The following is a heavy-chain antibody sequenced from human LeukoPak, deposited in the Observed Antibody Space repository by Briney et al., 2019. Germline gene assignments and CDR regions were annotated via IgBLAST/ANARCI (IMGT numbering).Heavy chain of an antibody. D-gene: IGHD4-17*01. V-gene: IGHV5-51*01. J-gene: IGHJ4*02. CDR1: GYSFTSYW. CDR3: ARSTTVTKFTIDY. Sequence: ESLKISCKGSGYSFTSYWIGWVRQMPGKGLEWVGIIYPGDSDTRYSPSFQGQVTISADKSISTAYLQWSSLKASDTAMYYCARSTTVTKFTIDYWGQGTLVTVSS. CDR2: IYPGDSDT.